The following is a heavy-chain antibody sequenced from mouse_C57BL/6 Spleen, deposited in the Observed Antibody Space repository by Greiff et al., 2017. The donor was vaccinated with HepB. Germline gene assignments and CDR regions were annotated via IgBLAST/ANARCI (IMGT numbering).Heavy chain of an antibody. CDR1: GYAFSSSW. J-gene: IGHJ3*01. D-gene: IGHD3-2*02. CDR2: IYPGDGDT. V-gene: IGHV1-82*01. CDR3: ARGSGYPWFAY. Sequence: QVQLQQSGPELVKPGASVKISCKASGYAFSSSWMNWVKQRPGKGLEWIGRIYPGDGDTNYNGKFKGKATLTADKSSSTAYMQLSSLTSEDSAVYFCARGSGYPWFAYWGQGTLVTVSA.